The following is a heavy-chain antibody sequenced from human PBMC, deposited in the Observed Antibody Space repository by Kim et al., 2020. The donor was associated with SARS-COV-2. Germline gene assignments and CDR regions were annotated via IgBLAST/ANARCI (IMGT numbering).Heavy chain of an antibody. CDR1: GFTFSSYS. CDR2: ISSSSSYI. Sequence: GGSLRLSCAASGFTFSSYSMNWVRQAPGKGLEWVSSISSSSSYIYYADSVKGRFTISRDNAKNSLYLQMNSLRAEDTAVYYCARDRPGGYDFWSGYYTSYDILTGYYTNYYYGMDVWGQGTTVTVSS. V-gene: IGHV3-21*01. D-gene: IGHD3-3*01. J-gene: IGHJ6*02. CDR3: ARDRPGGYDFWSGYYTSYDILTGYYTNYYYGMDV.